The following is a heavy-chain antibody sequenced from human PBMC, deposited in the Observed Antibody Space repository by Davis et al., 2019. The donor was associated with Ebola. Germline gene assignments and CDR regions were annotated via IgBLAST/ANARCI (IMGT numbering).Heavy chain of an antibody. CDR3: ARFGELFSDPVYYYYGMDV. Sequence: GESLKISCTTSGFTFSECWMNWVRQAPGKGLEWVAKIKQDGSDKSYVDSVKGRFTISRDNAKNTLYLQMNSLRAEDTAVYYCARFGELFSDPVYYYYGMDVWGKGTTVTVSS. CDR2: IKQDGSDK. CDR1: GFTFSECW. V-gene: IGHV3-7*01. J-gene: IGHJ6*04. D-gene: IGHD3-10*01.